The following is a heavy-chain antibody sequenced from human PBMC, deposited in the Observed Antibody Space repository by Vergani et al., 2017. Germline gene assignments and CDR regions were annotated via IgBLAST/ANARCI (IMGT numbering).Heavy chain of an antibody. CDR3: ARVMYRDEASTGYRLEGMDI. CDR2: ISHSGYT. Sequence: QVQLQESGPGLVKPSETLSLTCTVSGGSISSGYYWGWIRQPPGKGLEWIGSISHSGYTFYSPSLKSRVSMSVDTSKNQFSLRVNSVTAADTAVYFCARVMYRDEASTGYRLEGMDIWGQGTTVTISS. CDR1: GGSISSGYY. V-gene: IGHV4-38-2*02. J-gene: IGHJ6*02. D-gene: IGHD3-9*01.